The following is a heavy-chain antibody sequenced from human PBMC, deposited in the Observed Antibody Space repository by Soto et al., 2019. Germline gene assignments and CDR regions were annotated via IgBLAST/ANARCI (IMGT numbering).Heavy chain of an antibody. CDR1: GGSISGGGYY. D-gene: IGHD6-6*01. J-gene: IGHJ4*02. CDR3: ARRASSGRDPFYFEP. CDR2: IHFSGST. Sequence: QVQLQDSGPGLVKPSQTLSLTCTVSGGSISGGGYYWSWIRQYPGKCLVWSGDIHFSGSTYYNPSRLSRLTISVDTSENQFSPELSSVTAADTAVYFCARRASSGRDPFYFEPWGKGILVDVSS. V-gene: IGHV4-31*03.